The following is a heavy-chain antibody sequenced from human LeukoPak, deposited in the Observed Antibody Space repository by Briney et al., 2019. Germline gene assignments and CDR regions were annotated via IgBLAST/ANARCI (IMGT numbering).Heavy chain of an antibody. Sequence: SGGSLRLSCAASGFTFSDYYMSWIRQAPGKGLEWVSYISSSGSTIYYADSVKGRFTISRDNAKNSLYLQMNSLRAEDTAVYYCARGIVVVVAATSNWFDPWGQGTLVTVSS. J-gene: IGHJ5*02. D-gene: IGHD2-15*01. CDR3: ARGIVVVVAATSNWFDP. V-gene: IGHV3-11*04. CDR2: ISSSGSTI. CDR1: GFTFSDYY.